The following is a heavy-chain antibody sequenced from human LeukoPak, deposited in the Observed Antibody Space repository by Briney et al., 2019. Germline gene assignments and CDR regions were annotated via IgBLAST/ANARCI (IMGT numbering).Heavy chain of an antibody. Sequence: SETLSLTCAVSGYSISSGYYWGWIRQPPGKGLEWIGSIHHSGSTYYNPSLKSRLTVSVDTSKNQLSLNLSSVTAADTAIYYCGLSKLGIAVAGPIDYWGQGTLVTVSS. CDR1: GYSISSGYY. CDR2: IHHSGST. D-gene: IGHD6-19*01. V-gene: IGHV4-38-2*01. J-gene: IGHJ4*01. CDR3: GLSKLGIAVAGPIDY.